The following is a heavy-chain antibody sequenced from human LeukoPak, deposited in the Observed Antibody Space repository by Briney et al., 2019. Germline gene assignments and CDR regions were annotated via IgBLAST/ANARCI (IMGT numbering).Heavy chain of an antibody. CDR3: AKDADIAAAAYYFDY. Sequence: GGSLRLSCAASGVTFSSYAMSWVRQAPGEGLEWVAVLSYDGSNKYYADSVKGRFTISRDNSKNTLYLQMNSLRAEDTAVYYCAKDADIAAAAYYFDYWGQGTLVTVSS. CDR2: LSYDGSNK. D-gene: IGHD6-13*01. V-gene: IGHV3-30*18. CDR1: GVTFSSYA. J-gene: IGHJ4*02.